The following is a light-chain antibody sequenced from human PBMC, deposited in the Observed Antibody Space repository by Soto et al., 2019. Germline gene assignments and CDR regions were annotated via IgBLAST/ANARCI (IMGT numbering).Light chain of an antibody. CDR1: QSLTNN. Sequence: EIVLTQSPGTLSLSPGERATLSCRASQSLTNNYFAWYQQKPGRALRLLIDGASTRVTGIPARFSGSGSGTEFTLTISSLQSEDFAVYYCQQYMNWPTFGQGTRLEI. V-gene: IGKV3-15*01. CDR3: QQYMNWPT. J-gene: IGKJ5*01. CDR2: GAS.